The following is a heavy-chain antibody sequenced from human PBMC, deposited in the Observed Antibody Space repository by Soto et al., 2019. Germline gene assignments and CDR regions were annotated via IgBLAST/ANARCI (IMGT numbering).Heavy chain of an antibody. J-gene: IGHJ4*02. CDR2: IIPSINTP. D-gene: IGHD6-13*01. Sequence: SVKVSCKASGGTFNNYAVTWVRQAPGQGLEWMGGIIPSINTPNYAQKFQGRVTITADESTSTVYMELNSLRSEDTAVYYCASSYGTSWYGEYWGQGTLVTVSS. CDR3: ASSYGTSWYGEY. CDR1: GGTFNNYA. V-gene: IGHV1-69*13.